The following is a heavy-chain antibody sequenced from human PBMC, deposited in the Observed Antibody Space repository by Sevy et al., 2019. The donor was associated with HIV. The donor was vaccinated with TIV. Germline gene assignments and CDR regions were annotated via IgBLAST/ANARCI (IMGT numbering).Heavy chain of an antibody. CDR2: IKQDGSKK. D-gene: IGHD3-16*01. J-gene: IGHJ4*02. Sequence: GESLKISCAASGFTFSSYGMHWVRQAPGKGLEWVANIKQDGSKKYYVDSIKGRFIVSRDNAKKSLYLEMSSLRAEDTAVYYCARLKLHYDPYYFDLWGQGTLVTVSS. V-gene: IGHV3-7*01. CDR3: ARLKLHYDPYYFDL. CDR1: GFTFSSYG.